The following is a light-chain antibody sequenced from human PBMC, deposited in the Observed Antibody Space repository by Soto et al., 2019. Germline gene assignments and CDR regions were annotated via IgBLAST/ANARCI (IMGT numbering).Light chain of an antibody. Sequence: EFVLTQSPGTLSLSPGERATLSCSASQTVINNYLAWYQQKPGQAPRLLIYDASSRATGIPDRFSGGGSGTDFTLTISRLEPEDFAVYYCQQFSSYPLTFGGGTNVDIK. CDR1: QTVINNY. CDR2: DAS. J-gene: IGKJ4*01. CDR3: QQFSSYPLT. V-gene: IGKV3-20*01.